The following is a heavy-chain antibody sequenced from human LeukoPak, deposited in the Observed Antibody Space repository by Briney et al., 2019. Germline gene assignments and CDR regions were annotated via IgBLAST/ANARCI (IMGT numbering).Heavy chain of an antibody. D-gene: IGHD3-3*01. J-gene: IGHJ4*02. CDR1: GGSISSYY. V-gene: IGHV4-59*01. CDR2: IYYSGST. CDR3: ARGRAYDFWSGYYFDY. Sequence: PSETLSLTCTVSGGSISSYYWSWIRQPPGKGLEWIGYIYYSGSTNYNPSLKSRVTISVDTPKNQFSLKLSSVTAADTAVYYCARGRAYDFWSGYYFDYWGQGTLVTVSS.